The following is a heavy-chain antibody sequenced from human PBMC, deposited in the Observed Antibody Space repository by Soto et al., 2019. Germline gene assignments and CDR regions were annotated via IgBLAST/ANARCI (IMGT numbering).Heavy chain of an antibody. Sequence: AATLSPTCAVSVGSSGCRYWGWIRQPPGKGLEWIGYVYYSGSSTSNPSLKSRVTMSADTSKNQLSLKVRSVTAADTAFYYCARVGERWQYFDWFYYFDSWGQGALVTVSS. D-gene: IGHD3-9*01. V-gene: IGHV4-59*11. CDR3: ARVGERWQYFDWFYYFDS. CDR2: VYYSGSS. CDR1: VGSSGCRY. J-gene: IGHJ4*02.